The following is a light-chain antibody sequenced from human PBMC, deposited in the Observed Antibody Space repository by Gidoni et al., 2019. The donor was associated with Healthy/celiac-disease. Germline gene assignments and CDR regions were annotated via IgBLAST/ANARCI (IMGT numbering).Light chain of an antibody. V-gene: IGLV1-40*01. Sequence: QSVLTPPPSVSGAPGQRVTISCTGSSSNIGAGYDVHWYQQLPGTAPKLLIYGNSNRPAGVPDRFSGSKSGTSASLAITGLQAEDEADYYYQSYDSSLVFGGGTKLTVL. J-gene: IGLJ2*01. CDR3: QSYDSSLV. CDR2: GNS. CDR1: SSNIGAGYD.